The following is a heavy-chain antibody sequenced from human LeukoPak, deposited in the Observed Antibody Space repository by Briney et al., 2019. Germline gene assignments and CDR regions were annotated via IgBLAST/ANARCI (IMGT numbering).Heavy chain of an antibody. J-gene: IGHJ4*02. CDR2: ISWNSGSI. CDR1: GFTFDDYA. D-gene: IGHD3-22*01. V-gene: IGHV3-9*01. Sequence: GRPLRLSCAASGFTFDDYAMHWVRPAPGKGLEWVSGISWNSGSIGYADSVKGRFTISRDNAKNSLYLQMNSLRAEDTALYYCAKDIGAYYYDSSGPDYWGQGTLVTVSS. CDR3: AKDIGAYYYDSSGPDY.